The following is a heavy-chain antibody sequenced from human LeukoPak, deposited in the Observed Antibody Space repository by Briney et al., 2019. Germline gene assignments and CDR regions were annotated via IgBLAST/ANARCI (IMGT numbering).Heavy chain of an antibody. CDR3: ARGRKRTAMVTRGNYFDY. CDR1: GGSFSGYY. Sequence: SETLSLTCAVYGGSFSGYYWSWIRQPPGKGLEGIGEINHSGSTNYNPSLKSRVTISVDTSKNQFSLKLSSVTAADTAVYYCARGRKRTAMVTRGNYFDYWGQGTLVTVSS. V-gene: IGHV4-34*01. J-gene: IGHJ4*02. CDR2: INHSGST. D-gene: IGHD5-18*01.